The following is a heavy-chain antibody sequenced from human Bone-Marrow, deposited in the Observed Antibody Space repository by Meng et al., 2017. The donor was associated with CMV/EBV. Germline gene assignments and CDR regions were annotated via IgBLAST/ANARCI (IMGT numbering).Heavy chain of an antibody. CDR2: IYYSGST. V-gene: IGHV4-31*02. CDR1: GYISSGGYY. D-gene: IGHD3-3*01. CDR3: ARVGDFWSGYYEYFDY. J-gene: IGHJ4*02. Sequence: GYISSGGYYWRWVRQHPGKGLEWIGYIYYSGSTYYNPSLKSRVTISVDTSKNQFSLKLSSVTAADTAVYYCARVGDFWSGYYEYFDYWGQGTLVTVSS.